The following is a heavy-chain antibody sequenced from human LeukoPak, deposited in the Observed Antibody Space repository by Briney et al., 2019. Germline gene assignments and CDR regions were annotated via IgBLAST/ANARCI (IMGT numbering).Heavy chain of an antibody. Sequence: SETLSLTCTVSGSSISSYYWSWIRQPAGKGLEWIGRIYTSGSTNYNPSLKSRVTMSVDTSKNQFSLKLSSVTAADTAVYYCARDCSSTSCYRYYFDYWGQGTLVTVSS. CDR1: GSSISSYY. V-gene: IGHV4-4*07. D-gene: IGHD2-2*01. CDR3: ARDCSSTSCYRYYFDY. CDR2: IYTSGST. J-gene: IGHJ4*02.